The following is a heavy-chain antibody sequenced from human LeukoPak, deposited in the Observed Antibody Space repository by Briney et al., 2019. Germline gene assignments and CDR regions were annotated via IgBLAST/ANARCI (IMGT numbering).Heavy chain of an antibody. J-gene: IGHJ4*02. Sequence: GSSVKVSCKASGGTFSSYAISWVRQAPGQGLEWMGWISGYNGNTNYTQKLQGRVTMTTDTSTSTAYMELRSLRSDDTAVYYCAKAMSSGYVDYWGQGTLVTVSS. D-gene: IGHD3-22*01. V-gene: IGHV1-18*01. CDR2: ISGYNGNT. CDR3: AKAMSSGYVDY. CDR1: GGTFSSYA.